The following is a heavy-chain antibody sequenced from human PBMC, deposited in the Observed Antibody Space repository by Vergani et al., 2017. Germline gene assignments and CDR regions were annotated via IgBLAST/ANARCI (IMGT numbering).Heavy chain of an antibody. CDR1: GGSISGTNW. Sequence: QVQLQESGPGLVKPPGTLSLTCAVSGGSISGTNWWSWVRQSPGKGLEWIGEIYHSGSTNYNPSLKSRVTISVDKSKNQFSLRMTSLTAADTAIYYCARDRDLYCRSTTSCHNWFDPWGQGSLVTVSS. D-gene: IGHD2/OR15-2a*01. CDR2: IYHSGST. CDR3: ARDRDLYCRSTTSCHNWFDP. V-gene: IGHV4-4*03. J-gene: IGHJ5*02.